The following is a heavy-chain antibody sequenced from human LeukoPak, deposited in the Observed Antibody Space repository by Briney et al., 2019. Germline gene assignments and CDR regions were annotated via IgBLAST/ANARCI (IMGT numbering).Heavy chain of an antibody. CDR1: GFTVSSNY. CDR2: IYSGGST. CDR3: ARAHTGAYCGGDCYPRAFDI. D-gene: IGHD2-21*02. V-gene: IGHV3-53*01. J-gene: IGHJ3*02. Sequence: GGSLRLSCAASGFTVSSNYMSWVRQAPGKGLEWVSVIYSGGSTYYADSVKGRFTISRDNSKNTLYLQMNSLRAEDTAVYYCARAHTGAYCGGDCYPRAFDIGGQGTMVTVSS.